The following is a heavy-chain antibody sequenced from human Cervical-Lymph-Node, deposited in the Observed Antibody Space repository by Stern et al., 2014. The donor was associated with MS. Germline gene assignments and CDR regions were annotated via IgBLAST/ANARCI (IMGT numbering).Heavy chain of an antibody. CDR1: GGTFSSYA. J-gene: IGHJ6*02. CDR3: ARGELKEGLVRGMDV. V-gene: IGHV1-69*01. D-gene: IGHD1-26*01. Sequence: VQLVESGAEVKKPGSSVKVSCKASGGTFSSYAISWGRQAPEQGLEWMGRSIPNFGTANYAQKFQSRVTITADESTSTAYMELSSLRSEDTAVYYCARGELKEGLVRGMDVWGQGTTVTVSS. CDR2: SIPNFGTA.